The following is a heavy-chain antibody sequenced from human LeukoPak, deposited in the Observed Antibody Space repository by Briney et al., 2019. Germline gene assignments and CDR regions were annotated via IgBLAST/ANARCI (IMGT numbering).Heavy chain of an antibody. CDR2: IYTSGST. Sequence: PSETLSLTCTVSGGSISSYYWSWIRQPAGKGLEWIGRIYTSGSTNYNPSLKSRVTISVDTSKNQFSLKLSSVTAADTAVYYCARDPSYYDFWSGYSDAWGQGTLVTVSS. V-gene: IGHV4-4*07. D-gene: IGHD3-3*01. CDR3: ARDPSYYDFWSGYSDA. CDR1: GGSISSYY. J-gene: IGHJ5*02.